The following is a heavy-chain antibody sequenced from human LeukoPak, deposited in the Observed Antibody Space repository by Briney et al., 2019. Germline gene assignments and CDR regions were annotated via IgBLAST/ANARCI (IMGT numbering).Heavy chain of an antibody. D-gene: IGHD2/OR15-2a*01. CDR3: ARDNSQVEFDY. CDR1: GYTFTSYY. Sequence: ASVKVSCKASGYTFTSYYIHWVRQAPGQGLEWMGWINPNSGGTNYAQKFQGWVTMTRDTSISTAYMELSRLRSDDTAVYYCARDNSQVEFDYWGQGTLVTVSS. V-gene: IGHV1-2*04. CDR2: INPNSGGT. J-gene: IGHJ4*02.